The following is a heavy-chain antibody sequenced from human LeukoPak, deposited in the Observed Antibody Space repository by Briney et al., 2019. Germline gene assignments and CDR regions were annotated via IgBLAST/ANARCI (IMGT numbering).Heavy chain of an antibody. CDR3: VAENYFGSGPWDYSYYMDV. Sequence: GGSLRLSCAASGFTFSSYEMNWVRTAAGKGLERVSYISSSGSTIYSADSVKGQFTISRDNAKNSLYLQMNSLRAEDTAEYYCVAENYFGSGPWDYSYYMDVWGKGTTVTISS. CDR1: GFTFSSYE. V-gene: IGHV3-48*03. D-gene: IGHD3-10*01. J-gene: IGHJ6*03. CDR2: ISSSGSTI.